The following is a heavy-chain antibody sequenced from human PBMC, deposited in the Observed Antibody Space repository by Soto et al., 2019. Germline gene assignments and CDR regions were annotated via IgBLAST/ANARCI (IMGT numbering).Heavy chain of an antibody. CDR2: IWYDGSNK. V-gene: IGHV3-33*01. D-gene: IGHD3-22*01. CDR3: ARDSGYYDSSGPSDI. Sequence: GGSLRLSCAASGFTFSSYGMHWVRQAPGKGLEWVAVIWYDGSNKYYADSVKGRFTISRDNSKNTLYLQMNSLRAEDTAVYYCARDSGYYDSSGPSDIWGHGTMVTVSS. CDR1: GFTFSSYG. J-gene: IGHJ3*02.